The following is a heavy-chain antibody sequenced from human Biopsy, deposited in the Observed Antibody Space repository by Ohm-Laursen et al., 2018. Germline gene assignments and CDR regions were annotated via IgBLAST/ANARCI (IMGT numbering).Heavy chain of an antibody. V-gene: IGHV4-4*07. CDR2: IHTSGST. J-gene: IGHJ2*01. D-gene: IGHD1-26*01. Sequence: SETLSLTCAVSGDSISNDYWSWIRQSAGQGLEWIGRIHTSGSTNHNLSLKSRVTMSVDTSKNQFSLRLTSVTAADTAVYYCARHAPSYSGSYWRYFDLWGRGTLVTVSS. CDR1: GDSISNDY. CDR3: ARHAPSYSGSYWRYFDL.